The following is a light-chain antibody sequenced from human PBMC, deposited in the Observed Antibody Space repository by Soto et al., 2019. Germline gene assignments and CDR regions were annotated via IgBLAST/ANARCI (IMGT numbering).Light chain of an antibody. Sequence: EIVMTQSPAALSVSPGDAATLSCRASQSVHSRLAWYQQKPGQAPRLLIYGASTRASGIPARFRGSGSGTEFTLTISSLQSEDFAVYYCHQYNSWPRGTFGPGTKVEIK. CDR3: HQYNSWPRGT. CDR2: GAS. CDR1: QSVHSR. V-gene: IGKV3-15*01. J-gene: IGKJ3*01.